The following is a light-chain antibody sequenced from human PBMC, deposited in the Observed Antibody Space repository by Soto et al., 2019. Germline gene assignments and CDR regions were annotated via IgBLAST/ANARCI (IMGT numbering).Light chain of an antibody. CDR3: QQYNSYSRT. J-gene: IGKJ1*01. CDR2: DAS. Sequence: DLQMTQSPSTLSASVGDRVTITCRASQSISSXXXWYQQKPGKAPKLLIYDASSLXXXXXXXXXXXXXXXXXXXTISSLQPDDFATYYCQQYNSYSRTFGQGTKVEIK. V-gene: IGKV1-5*01. CDR1: QSISSX.